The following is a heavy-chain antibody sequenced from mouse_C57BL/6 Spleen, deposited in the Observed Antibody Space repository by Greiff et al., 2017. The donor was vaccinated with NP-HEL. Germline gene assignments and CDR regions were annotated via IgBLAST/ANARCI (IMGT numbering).Heavy chain of an antibody. V-gene: IGHV1-82*01. CDR3: ARKGAGPFDY. CDR1: GYAFSSSW. D-gene: IGHD3-3*01. Sequence: VKLMESGPELVKPGASVKISCKASGYAFSSSWMNWVKQRPGKGLEWIGRIYPGDGDTNYNGKFKGKATLTADKSSSTAYMQLSSLTSEDSAVYFCARKGAGPFDYWGQGTTLTVSS. CDR2: IYPGDGDT. J-gene: IGHJ2*01.